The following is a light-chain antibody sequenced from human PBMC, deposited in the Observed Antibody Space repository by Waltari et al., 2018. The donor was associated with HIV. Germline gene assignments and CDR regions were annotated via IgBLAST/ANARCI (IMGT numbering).Light chain of an antibody. V-gene: IGKV4-1*01. CDR2: WAS. CDR1: QSVLYDSNNKNY. Sequence: DIVMTQYPDSLAVSLGERATINCKSSQSVLYDSNNKNYLAWYQQKPGQPPKLLIYWASTRESGVPDRFSGSGSGTDFTLTISSLQAEDVAVYYCQQYYSSPFTFGQGTKLEI. J-gene: IGKJ2*01. CDR3: QQYYSSPFT.